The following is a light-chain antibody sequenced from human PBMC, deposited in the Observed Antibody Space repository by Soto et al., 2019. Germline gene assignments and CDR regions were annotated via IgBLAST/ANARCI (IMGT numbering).Light chain of an antibody. J-gene: IGKJ5*01. CDR2: AAT. Sequence: IKMNISPSSLSAYVEDKVTITCRASQSISLYLNWFQHKPGKAPKLLIYAATSLQSGVPSRFSGRGSGTDFTLTISSLQPEDFATYYRQQVSASPSITFAQGALLEIK. CDR3: QQVSASPSIT. V-gene: IGKV1-39*01. CDR1: QSISLY.